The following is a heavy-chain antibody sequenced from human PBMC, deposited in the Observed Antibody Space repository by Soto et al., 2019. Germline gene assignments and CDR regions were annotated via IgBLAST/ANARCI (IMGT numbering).Heavy chain of an antibody. CDR3: ARQNWNYDYYYGMDV. Sequence: PGESLKSSCKGSGYSFTSYWIGWVRQMPGKGLEWMGIIYPGDSDTRYSPSFQGQVTISADKSISTAYLQWSSLKASDTAMYYCARQNWNYDYYYGMDVWGQGTTVTVSS. V-gene: IGHV5-51*01. J-gene: IGHJ6*02. D-gene: IGHD1-1*01. CDR1: GYSFTSYW. CDR2: IYPGDSDT.